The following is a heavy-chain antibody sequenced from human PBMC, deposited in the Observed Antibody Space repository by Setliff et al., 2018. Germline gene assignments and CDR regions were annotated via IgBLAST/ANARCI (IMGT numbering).Heavy chain of an antibody. J-gene: IGHJ4*02. CDR3: ARLRGAFDY. V-gene: IGHV4-59*01. D-gene: IGHD3-16*01. CDR2: IYYSGST. Sequence: SETLSLTCNVSGASISSYYWSWIRQPPGKRLEWIGYIYYSGSTNYNPSLESRVTISVDTSKNQFSLRLNSATAADTAVYYCARLRGAFDYWGQGTLVTVSS. CDR1: GASISSYY.